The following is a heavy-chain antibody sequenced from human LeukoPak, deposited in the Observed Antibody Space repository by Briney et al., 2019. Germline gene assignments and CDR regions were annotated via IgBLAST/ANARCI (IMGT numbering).Heavy chain of an antibody. V-gene: IGHV3-21*01. J-gene: IGHJ4*02. CDR2: ISSSSSYI. Sequence: GGSLRLSCAASGFTVSSNYMNWVRQAPGKGLEWVSSISSSSSYIYYADSVKGRFTISRDNAKNSLYLQMNSLRAEDTAVYYCASDIVVVPAARNYWGQGTLVTVSS. CDR3: ASDIVVVPAARNY. CDR1: GFTVSSNY. D-gene: IGHD2-2*01.